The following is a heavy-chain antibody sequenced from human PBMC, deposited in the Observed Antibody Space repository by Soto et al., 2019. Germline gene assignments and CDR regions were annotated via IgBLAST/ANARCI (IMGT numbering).Heavy chain of an antibody. V-gene: IGHV4-30-4*01. Sequence: TLSLTCTVSGGSISSGDYYWSWIRQPPGKGLEWIGYIYYSGSTYYNPSLKSRVTISVDTSKNQFSLKLSSVTAADTAVYYCARVVRYCSGGSCPNWFDPWGQGTLATVSS. CDR2: IYYSGST. CDR3: ARVVRYCSGGSCPNWFDP. CDR1: GGSISSGDYY. D-gene: IGHD2-15*01. J-gene: IGHJ5*02.